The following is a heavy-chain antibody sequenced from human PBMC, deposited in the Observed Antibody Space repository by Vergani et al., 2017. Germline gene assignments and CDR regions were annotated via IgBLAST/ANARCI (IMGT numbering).Heavy chain of an antibody. CDR3: ARKESRRDGYKFGVLDY. V-gene: IGHV1-69*01. Sequence: QVQLVQSGAEVKKPGSSVKVSCKASGGTFSSYAISWVRQAPGQGLDWMGGIIPIFGTAKYAQKFQGRVTITADESPSTAYMELSSLRSEDTAVYYCARKESRRDGYKFGVLDYWGQGTLVTVSS. J-gene: IGHJ4*02. D-gene: IGHD5-24*01. CDR2: IIPIFGTA. CDR1: GGTFSSYA.